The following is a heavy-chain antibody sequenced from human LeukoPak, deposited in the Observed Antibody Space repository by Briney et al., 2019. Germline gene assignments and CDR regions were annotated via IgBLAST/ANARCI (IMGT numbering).Heavy chain of an antibody. D-gene: IGHD4-17*01. CDR3: ARGRGDYVLRWCDY. CDR2: INHSGST. Sequence: SETLSLTCAVYGGSFSGYYWSWIRQPPGKGLEWIGEINHSGSTNYNLSLKSRVTISVDTSKNQFSLKLSSVTAADTAVYYCARGRGDYVLRWCDYWGQGTLVTVSS. V-gene: IGHV4-34*01. CDR1: GGSFSGYY. J-gene: IGHJ4*02.